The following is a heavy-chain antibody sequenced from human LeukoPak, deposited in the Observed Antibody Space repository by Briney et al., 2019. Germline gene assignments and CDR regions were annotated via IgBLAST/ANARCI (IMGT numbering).Heavy chain of an antibody. J-gene: IGHJ4*02. Sequence: SSETLSLTCTVSGGSISSATYYWGWIRQPPGKGLEWIGSIYHSGSTYYNPSLKSRVTISVDTSKNQFSLKLSSVTAADTAVYYCARRYPGYYDSSGSIYYFDYWGQGTLVTVSS. V-gene: IGHV4-39*07. CDR3: ARRYPGYYDSSGSIYYFDY. D-gene: IGHD3-22*01. CDR2: IYHSGST. CDR1: GGSISSATYY.